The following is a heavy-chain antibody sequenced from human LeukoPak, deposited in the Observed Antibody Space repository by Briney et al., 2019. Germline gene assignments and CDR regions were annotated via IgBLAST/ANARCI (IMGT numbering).Heavy chain of an antibody. V-gene: IGHV4-39*01. CDR2: ISHRGST. Sequence: SETLSLTCTVSGGPISSGTYYWGWVRQPPGKGLEWIGSISHRGSTSSNPSLKSRVTISRDTSKNQFSLRLSSLTDADTAVYYCARGRRYLDWSEYYFDYWGQGILVTVSS. CDR3: ARGRRYLDWSEYYFDY. CDR1: GGPISSGTYY. J-gene: IGHJ4*02. D-gene: IGHD3-9*01.